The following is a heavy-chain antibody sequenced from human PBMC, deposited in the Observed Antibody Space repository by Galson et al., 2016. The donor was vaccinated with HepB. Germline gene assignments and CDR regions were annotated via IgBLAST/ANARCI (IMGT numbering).Heavy chain of an antibody. CDR1: GFTFSGSA. J-gene: IGHJ6*02. V-gene: IGHV3-48*02. Sequence: LRLSCAASGFTFSGSAMHWVRQAPGKGLAWVSFLSSTSSTIYYADSAKGRFTISRDNAKNSLYLQMNSLRDEDTAVYYCSRELMGSKEYYYYGMDVWGQGTTVTVSS. CDR3: SRELMGSKEYYYYGMDV. CDR2: LSSTSSTI. D-gene: IGHD1-26*01.